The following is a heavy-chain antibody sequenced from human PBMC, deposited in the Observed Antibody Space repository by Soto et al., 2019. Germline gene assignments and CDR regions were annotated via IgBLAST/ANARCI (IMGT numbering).Heavy chain of an antibody. CDR3: ARRTWGMDV. Sequence: QVQLQESGPGLVKPSGTLSLTCAVSSGSIDTTNWWSWVRQPPGKGLEWIGVIFHSGNTYYNPSRACRVTISVDTSKNQFSLSRRSVTAADTAVYYCARRTWGMDVWGQGTMVTVSS. V-gene: IGHV4-4*02. D-gene: IGHD2-8*01. J-gene: IGHJ6*02. CDR1: SGSIDTTNW. CDR2: IFHSGNT.